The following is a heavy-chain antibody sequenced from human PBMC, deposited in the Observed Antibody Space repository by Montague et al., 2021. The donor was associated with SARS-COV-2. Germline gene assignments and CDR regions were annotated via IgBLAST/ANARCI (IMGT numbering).Heavy chain of an antibody. CDR2: IDNSGST. V-gene: IGHV4-59*01. CDR3: ARHGGNDAFDI. J-gene: IGHJ3*02. Sequence: SETLSLTCTASGGSIGAYYWSWIRQPPGKGLEWTGYIDNSGSTNHNPSLERRVTMSVDTSKNQFSLKLNSVTAADTAVYYCARHGGNDAFDIWGRGTMVTVSS. CDR1: GGSIGAYY. D-gene: IGHD4-23*01.